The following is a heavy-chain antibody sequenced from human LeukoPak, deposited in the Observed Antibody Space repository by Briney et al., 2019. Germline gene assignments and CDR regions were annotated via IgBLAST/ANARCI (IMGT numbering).Heavy chain of an antibody. Sequence: ASVKVSCKASVYTGTSYGISWVRQAPGQGLEWMGWICAYNGNTNYAQKLQGRVPMTTDTSTSTAYMELRSLRSDDTAVYYCARYLGYCSGSSCYSSTYNWFDPWGQGTLVTVSS. CDR3: ARYLGYCSGSSCYSSTYNWFDP. D-gene: IGHD2-15*01. CDR2: ICAYNGNT. J-gene: IGHJ5*02. V-gene: IGHV1-18*01. CDR1: VYTGTSYG.